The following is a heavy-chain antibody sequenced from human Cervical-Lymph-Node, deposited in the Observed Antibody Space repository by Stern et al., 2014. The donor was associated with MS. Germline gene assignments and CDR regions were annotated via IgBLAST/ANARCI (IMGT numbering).Heavy chain of an antibody. V-gene: IGHV4-30-4*01. CDR3: ARFGGRQSRSYSYYFDY. Sequence: QVQLQESGPGLVKPSQTLSLTCTVSGGSISSGDYYWSWIRQPPGKGLEWIGYIYYSGTTYYNPSLKSRVTISLDTSKNQFSLSLSSVTAADTAVYYCARFGGRQSRSYSYYFDYWGQGILVTVSS. CDR2: IYYSGTT. D-gene: IGHD3-16*01. J-gene: IGHJ4*02. CDR1: GGSISSGDYY.